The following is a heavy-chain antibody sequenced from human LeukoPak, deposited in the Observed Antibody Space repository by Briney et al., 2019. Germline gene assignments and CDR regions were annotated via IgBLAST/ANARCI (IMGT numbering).Heavy chain of an antibody. Sequence: SETLSLTCAVYGGSFSGYYWSWIRQPPGKGLGWIGEINHSGSTNYNPSLKSRVTISVDTSKNQFSLKLSSVTAADTAVYYCARCIAAAGLYYYYYGMDVWGQGTTVTVSS. J-gene: IGHJ6*02. D-gene: IGHD6-13*01. CDR2: INHSGST. CDR3: ARCIAAAGLYYYYYGMDV. CDR1: GGSFSGYY. V-gene: IGHV4-34*01.